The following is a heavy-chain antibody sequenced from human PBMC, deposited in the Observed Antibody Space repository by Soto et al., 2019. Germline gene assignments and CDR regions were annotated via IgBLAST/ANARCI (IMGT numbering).Heavy chain of an antibody. D-gene: IGHD1-26*01. CDR3: GGAGRMGRERWCDA. CDR1: GFTFIGYW. V-gene: IGHV3-74*03. CDR2: INNDGIDT. Sequence: EVQLVESGGGVVQPGGSLRLSCAASGFTFIGYWMHWVRQGPGKGLVWVARINNDGIDTTYADSVKGRFTISRDNTKNVGYVEMDRLRADDTAVDYCGGAGRMGRERWCDAWGQGTLVTVSS. J-gene: IGHJ5*02.